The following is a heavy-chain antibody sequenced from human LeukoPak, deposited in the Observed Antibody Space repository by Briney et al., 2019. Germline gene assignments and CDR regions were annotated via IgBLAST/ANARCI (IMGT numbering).Heavy chain of an antibody. CDR2: INPSGGST. Sequence: ASVKVSCKASGYTFTSYYMHWVRQAPGQGLEWMGIINPSGGSTSYAQKFQGRVTMTRDTSTSTVYMELSSLRSEDTAVYYCARVMWLVRRGVNWFDPWGQGTLVTVSS. D-gene: IGHD6-19*01. CDR3: ARVMWLVRRGVNWFDP. CDR1: GYTFTSYY. V-gene: IGHV1-46*01. J-gene: IGHJ5*02.